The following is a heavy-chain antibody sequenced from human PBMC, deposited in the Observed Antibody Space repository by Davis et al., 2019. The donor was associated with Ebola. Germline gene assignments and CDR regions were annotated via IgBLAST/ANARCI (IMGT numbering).Heavy chain of an antibody. Sequence: AASVKVSCKASGYTFTSYAMHWVRQAPGQRLEWMGWINAGNGNTKYSQKFQGRVTITRDTSASTAYMELSSLRSEDTAVYYCARAENVLRYFDWLSIFDYWGQGTLVTVSS. CDR2: INAGNGNT. D-gene: IGHD3-9*01. CDR3: ARAENVLRYFDWLSIFDY. J-gene: IGHJ4*02. CDR1: GYTFTSYA. V-gene: IGHV1-3*01.